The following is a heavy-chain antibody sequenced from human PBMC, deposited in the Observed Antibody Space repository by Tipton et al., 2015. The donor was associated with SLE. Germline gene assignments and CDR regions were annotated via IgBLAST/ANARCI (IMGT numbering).Heavy chain of an antibody. CDR3: ARNKAVAGTVIEY. CDR2: MYHSGST. Sequence: TLSLTCAVYGGSFTGYYCTWIRQPPGKGLEWIGEMYHSGSTHYNLSLKSRVTMSVDTSKNQFSLRLSSVTAADTAVYYCARNKAVAGTVIEYWGPGTLVTVSS. CDR1: GGSFTGYY. J-gene: IGHJ4*02. D-gene: IGHD6-19*01. V-gene: IGHV4-34*01.